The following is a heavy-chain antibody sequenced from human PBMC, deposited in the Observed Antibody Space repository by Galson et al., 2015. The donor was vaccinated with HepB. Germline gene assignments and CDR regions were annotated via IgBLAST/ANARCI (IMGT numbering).Heavy chain of an antibody. D-gene: IGHD6-19*01. CDR1: GFTFSSYW. V-gene: IGHV3-7*01. CDR2: IKQDGSEK. CDR3: ARDSGYSGWSPGRFDY. J-gene: IGHJ4*02. Sequence: SLRLSCAASGFTFSSYWMSWVRQAPGKGLEWVANIKQDGSEKYYVDSVKGRFTISRDNAKNSLYLQMNSLRAEDTAVYYCARDSGYSGWSPGRFDYWGQGTLVTVSS.